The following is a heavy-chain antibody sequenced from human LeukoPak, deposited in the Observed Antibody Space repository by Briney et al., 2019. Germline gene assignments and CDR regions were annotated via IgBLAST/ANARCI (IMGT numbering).Heavy chain of an antibody. CDR3: ARVSGYDWESFYDY. J-gene: IGHJ4*02. D-gene: IGHD5-12*01. CDR2: IYYNGRT. V-gene: IGHV4-59*01. Sequence: SETLSLTCTVSGGSISTYYWSWIRQPPGKGLEWIGYIYYNGRTNYNPSLKSRVTISVDTSKNQLSLRLSSVTAADTAMYYCARVSGYDWESFYDYWGQGSLVTVSS. CDR1: GGSISTYY.